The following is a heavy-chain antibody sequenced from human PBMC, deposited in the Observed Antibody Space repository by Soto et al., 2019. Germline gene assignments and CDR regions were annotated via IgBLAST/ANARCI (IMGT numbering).Heavy chain of an antibody. CDR3: ARDYYDSSGYYYVWYFDL. CDR2: IIPIFGTA. D-gene: IGHD3-22*01. V-gene: IGHV1-69*13. J-gene: IGHJ2*01. CDR1: GGTFSSYA. Sequence: GASVKVSCKASGGTFSSYAISWVRQAPGQGLEWMGGIIPIFGTANYAQKFQGRVTITADESTSTAYMELSSLRSEDTAVYYCARDYYDSSGYYYVWYFDLWGRGSLVTVSS.